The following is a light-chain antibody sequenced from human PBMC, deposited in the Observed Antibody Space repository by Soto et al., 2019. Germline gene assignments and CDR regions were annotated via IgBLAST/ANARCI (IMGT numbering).Light chain of an antibody. CDR3: QHYYTYPLT. CDR2: KAS. CDR1: QSISTW. V-gene: IGKV1-5*03. J-gene: IGKJ4*01. Sequence: DIQMTQSPSSLSASVGDRVTITCRASQSISTWLAWYQQKPGKAPNLLIYKASSLESGVPSRFSGSASGTEFTLTISSLQPDDFATYYCQHYYTYPLTFGGGTKVEI.